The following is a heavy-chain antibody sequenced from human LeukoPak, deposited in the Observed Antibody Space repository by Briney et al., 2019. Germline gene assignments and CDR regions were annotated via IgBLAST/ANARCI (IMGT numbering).Heavy chain of an antibody. V-gene: IGHV3-30*03. Sequence: GGSLRLSCVGSGFSLSDYGIHWVRQAPGKGLEWVAVVSYDGGHKYYADSVKGRFTISRDTSSDTVSLQMNSLRVEDTALYYCAIDRINMMVLGHDSGLDCWGQGTLVTVSS. D-gene: IGHD3-22*01. CDR2: VSYDGGHK. CDR1: GFSLSDYG. J-gene: IGHJ4*02. CDR3: AIDRINMMVLGHDSGLDC.